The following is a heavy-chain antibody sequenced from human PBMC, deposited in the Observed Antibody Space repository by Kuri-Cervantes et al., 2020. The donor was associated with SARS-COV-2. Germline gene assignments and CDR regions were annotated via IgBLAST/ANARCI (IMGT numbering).Heavy chain of an antibody. CDR1: GFTVSSNY. D-gene: IGHD1-26*01. CDR2: IYSGGST. V-gene: IGHV3-53*01. Sequence: GGSLRLSCAASGFTVSSNYMSWVRQAPGKGLEWVSVIYSGGSTYYADSVKGRFTISRDNAKNSLYLQMNSLRAEDTAVYYCARSFIVGAYYYNYGMDVWGQGTTVTVSS. CDR3: ARSFIVGAYYYNYGMDV. J-gene: IGHJ6*02.